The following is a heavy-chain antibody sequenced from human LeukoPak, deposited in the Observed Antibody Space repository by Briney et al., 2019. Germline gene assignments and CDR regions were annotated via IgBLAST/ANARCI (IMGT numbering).Heavy chain of an antibody. CDR3: ARGPCTSCYRSDH. CDR1: GFTFDDYA. V-gene: IGHV3-43*02. J-gene: IGHJ4*02. Sequence: GSLRLSCAASGFTFDDYAMHWVRQAPGKGLEWVSLINGDGGTTNYADSVKGRFTISRDNSKNSLYLQMSSLRTEDTASYYCARGPCTSCYRSDHWGQGTLVTVSS. D-gene: IGHD2-2*01. CDR2: INGDGGTT.